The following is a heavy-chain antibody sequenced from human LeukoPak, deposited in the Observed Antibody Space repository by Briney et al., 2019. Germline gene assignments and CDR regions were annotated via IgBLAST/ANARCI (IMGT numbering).Heavy chain of an antibody. V-gene: IGHV3-33*06. CDR2: IWYDGSNK. D-gene: IGHD4-17*01. J-gene: IGHJ4*02. Sequence: GGSLRLSCAASGFSFSSYGMHWVRQAPGRGLEWVAVIWYDGSNKYYADSVKGRFTISRDNSKNTLYLQMNSLRAEDTAVYYCAKDYRAVTTVYFDYWGQGTLVTVSS. CDR3: AKDYRAVTTVYFDY. CDR1: GFSFSSYG.